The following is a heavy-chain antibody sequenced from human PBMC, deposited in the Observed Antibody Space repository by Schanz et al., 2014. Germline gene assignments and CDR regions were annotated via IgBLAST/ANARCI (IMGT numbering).Heavy chain of an antibody. V-gene: IGHV3-23*04. CDR2: ISSSGST. Sequence: VQLVESGGGLVQPGGSLRLSCAASGLTFSNHAMSWVCQAPGKGLEWVSGISSSGSTYYADSVKGRFTISRDNSKNTLYLQMNSLRAEDTAVYYCAKDIAPLAARPGYGMDAWGQGTTVTVSS. CDR1: GLTFSNHA. CDR3: AKDIAPLAARPGYGMDA. J-gene: IGHJ6*02. D-gene: IGHD6-13*01.